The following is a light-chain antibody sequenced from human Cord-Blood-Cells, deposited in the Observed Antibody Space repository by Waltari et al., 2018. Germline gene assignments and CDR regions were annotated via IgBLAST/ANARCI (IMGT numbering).Light chain of an antibody. J-gene: IGLJ1*01. CDR3: SSYTSSSTYV. CDR1: SSDVGGYNY. V-gene: IGLV2-14*01. CDR2: DVS. Sequence: QSALTQPASVSGSPGQSITISCTGTSSDVGGYNYVSWYQQHPGKAPKLMIYDVSNRPSRVPNRFSGSKSGNTASLTISGLQAEDEADYYCSSYTSSSTYVYGTGTKVTVL.